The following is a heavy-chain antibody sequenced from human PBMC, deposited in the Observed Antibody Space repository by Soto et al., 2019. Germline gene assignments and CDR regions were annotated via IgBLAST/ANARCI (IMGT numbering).Heavy chain of an antibody. Sequence: QVQLVQSGAEVKKPGSSVKVSCKASGGTFSSYAISWVRQAPGQGLEWMGGIIPIFGTANYAQKFQGRVTITADEXTXTAYMELSSLRSEDTAVYYCARDPSRRWLQLGYFDLWGRGTLVTVSS. D-gene: IGHD5-12*01. CDR2: IIPIFGTA. J-gene: IGHJ2*01. CDR1: GGTFSSYA. CDR3: ARDPSRRWLQLGYFDL. V-gene: IGHV1-69*12.